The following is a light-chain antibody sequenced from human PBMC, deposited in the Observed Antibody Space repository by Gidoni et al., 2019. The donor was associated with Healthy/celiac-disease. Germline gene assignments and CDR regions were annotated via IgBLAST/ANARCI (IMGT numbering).Light chain of an antibody. CDR1: SSNIGNTA. CDR2: SNN. CDR3: ATWDDSLNGWV. V-gene: IGLV1-44*01. Sequence: QSVLTQPPSASGTPGQGVTISCSGSSSNIGNTAVNWYQHLPGTAPKLLIYSNNQRPSEVPDRFSGSKSGTSASLAISGLQSEDETDYYCATWDDSLNGWVFGGGTKLTV. J-gene: IGLJ3*02.